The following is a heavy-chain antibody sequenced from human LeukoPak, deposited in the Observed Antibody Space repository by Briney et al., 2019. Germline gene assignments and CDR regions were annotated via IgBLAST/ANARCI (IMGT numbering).Heavy chain of an antibody. V-gene: IGHV4-61*02. D-gene: IGHD3-22*01. CDR2: IDGSGSS. Sequence: PSQTLSLACTVSGNSISSGDNYWSWIRQPAGKGLEWIGSIDGSGSSYYNPSLKSRVIISVDTSRNQFSLKMTSVTAADTAVYYCARVPHNSSGGSYSRWFDPWGQGTLVIVSS. J-gene: IGHJ5*02. CDR1: GNSISSGDNY. CDR3: ARVPHNSSGGSYSRWFDP.